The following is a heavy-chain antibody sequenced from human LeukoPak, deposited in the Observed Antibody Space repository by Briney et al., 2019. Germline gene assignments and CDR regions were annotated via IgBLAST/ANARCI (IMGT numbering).Heavy chain of an antibody. CDR3: ARGEVLRFLEWLYYMDV. J-gene: IGHJ6*03. D-gene: IGHD3-3*01. Sequence: GGSLRLSCAASGFTFSSYWMSWVRQAPGKGLEWVASIKQDGSEKYYVDSVKGRFTISRDNAKNSLYLQMNSLRAEDTAVYYCARGEVLRFLEWLYYMDVWGKGTTVTVSS. CDR1: GFTFSSYW. V-gene: IGHV3-7*01. CDR2: IKQDGSEK.